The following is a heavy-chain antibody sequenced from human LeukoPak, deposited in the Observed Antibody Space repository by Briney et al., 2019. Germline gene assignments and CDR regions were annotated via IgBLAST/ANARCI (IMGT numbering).Heavy chain of an antibody. CDR1: GFTFSSYG. D-gene: IGHD1-26*01. V-gene: IGHV3-33*06. CDR3: AKLVGATTSYFDY. J-gene: IGHJ4*02. CDR2: IWYDGSNK. Sequence: GGSLRLSCAASGFTFSSYGMHWVRQAPGKGLEWVAAIWYDGSNKYYADSVKGRFTISRDNSKNTLYLQMNSLRAEDTAVYYCAKLVGATTSYFDYWGQGTLVTVSS.